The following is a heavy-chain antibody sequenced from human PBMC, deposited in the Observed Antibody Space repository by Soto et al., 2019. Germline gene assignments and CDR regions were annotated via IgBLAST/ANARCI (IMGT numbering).Heavy chain of an antibody. CDR2: ISYDGSNK. D-gene: IGHD3-16*01. CDR1: GFTFSSYA. V-gene: IGHV3-30*18. CDR3: AKDLYYYDFSLDDY. J-gene: IGHJ4*02. Sequence: QEQLVESGGGVVQPGRSLRLSCVASGFTFSSYAMHWVRQAPGKGLEWVSVISYDGSNKNYADSVKGRFTISRDNSLNTVYLQMNSLRVEDTAMYYCAKDLYYYDFSLDDYWGQGTLVTVSS.